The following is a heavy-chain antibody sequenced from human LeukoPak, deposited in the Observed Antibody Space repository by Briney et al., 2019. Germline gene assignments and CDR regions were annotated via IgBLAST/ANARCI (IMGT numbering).Heavy chain of an antibody. CDR2: IWYDGSNK. CDR3: ARGVYGLGGLSPGRY. V-gene: IGHV3-33*01. Sequence: GGSLRLSCAASGFTFSSYGMHWVRQAPGKGLEWVAVIWYDGSNKYYADSVKGRFTISRDNSKNTLYLQMNSLRAEDTAVYYCARGVYGLGGLSPGRYWGQGTLVTVSS. J-gene: IGHJ4*02. D-gene: IGHD3-16*02. CDR1: GFTFSSYG.